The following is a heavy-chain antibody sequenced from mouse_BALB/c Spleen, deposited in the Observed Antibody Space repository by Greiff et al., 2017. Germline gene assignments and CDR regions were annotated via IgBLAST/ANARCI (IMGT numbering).Heavy chain of an antibody. D-gene: IGHD1-1*01. CDR1: GFTFSSYA. CDR3: ARAITTVVGGYYAMDY. Sequence: EVKLQESGGGLVKPGGSLKLSCAASGFTFSSYAMSWVRQSPEKRLEWVAEISSGGSYTYYPDTVTGRFTISRDNAKNTLYLEMSSLRSEDTAMYYCARAITTVVGGYYAMDYWGQGTSVTVSS. J-gene: IGHJ4*01. V-gene: IGHV5-9-4*01. CDR2: ISSGGSYT.